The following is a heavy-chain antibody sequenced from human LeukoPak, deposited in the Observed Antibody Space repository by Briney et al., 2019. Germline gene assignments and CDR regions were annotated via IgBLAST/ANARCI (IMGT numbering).Heavy chain of an antibody. D-gene: IGHD3-22*01. Sequence: GESLKSSCKGSGYIFTSYWIGYVRQMPGKGLEWMGIIYPGDSETRYSPSFQGQVTFSADKSIITAYLQWSSLKASDTAMYYCARSPNYYYGRSGYSSASEYWGQGTLVTVSS. CDR3: ARSPNYYYGRSGYSSASEY. J-gene: IGHJ4*02. CDR2: IYPGDSET. V-gene: IGHV5-51*01. CDR1: GYIFTSYW.